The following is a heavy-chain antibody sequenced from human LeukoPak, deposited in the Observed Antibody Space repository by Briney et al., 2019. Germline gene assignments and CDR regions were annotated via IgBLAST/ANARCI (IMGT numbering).Heavy chain of an antibody. CDR1: GGSISSYS. Sequence: PSGTLSLTCTVSGGSISSYSWSWIRQPPGKGLEWIGYIYYSGNTNYNPSLKSRVTISVDTSKNQFSLKLTSVTAADTAVYYFARTMKHWGYDAFDIWGQGTMVTVSS. CDR3: ARTMKHWGYDAFDI. J-gene: IGHJ3*02. V-gene: IGHV4-59*01. D-gene: IGHD3-22*01. CDR2: IYYSGNT.